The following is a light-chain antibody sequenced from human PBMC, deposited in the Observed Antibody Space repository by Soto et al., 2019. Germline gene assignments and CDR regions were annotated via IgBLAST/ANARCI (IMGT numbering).Light chain of an antibody. CDR2: RTS. Sequence: EIVLTQSPGTLSLSPGERDTLSCRASQSVSSSFLTWYQQKPGQAPRLLIYRTSNRVTGIPDRFSGSGSGTDFTLTISRLEPEDFAVYFCQHYGNSLWTFGQGTKVDIK. CDR1: QSVSSSF. V-gene: IGKV3-20*01. J-gene: IGKJ1*01. CDR3: QHYGNSLWT.